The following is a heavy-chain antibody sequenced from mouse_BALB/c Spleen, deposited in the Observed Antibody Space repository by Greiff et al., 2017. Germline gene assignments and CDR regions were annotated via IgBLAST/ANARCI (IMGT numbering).Heavy chain of an antibody. CDR1: GYTFTDYV. D-gene: IGHD1-1*01. CDR3: ASILLRYFDY. CDR2: IYPGSGST. J-gene: IGHJ2*01. Sequence: QVQLQQSGPELVKPGASVKMSCKASGYTFTDYVISWVKQRTGQGLEWIGEIYPGSGSTYYNEKFKGKATLTADKSSNTAYMQLSSLTSEDSAVYFCASILLRYFDYWGQGTTLTVSS. V-gene: IGHV1-81*01.